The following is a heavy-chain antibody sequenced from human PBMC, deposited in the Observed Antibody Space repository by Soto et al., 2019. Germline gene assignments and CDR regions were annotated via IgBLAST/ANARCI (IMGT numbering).Heavy chain of an antibody. Sequence: EVPLVESGGGLVQPGGSLRLSCAASGFTVSTNYMTWVRQAPGKGLEWVSVIYSGGGTYYADSVKGRFTISRDNSKNTLYLQMNSPRAEDTAVYYCAKGGNEQNDYWGQGTLVTVSS. J-gene: IGHJ4*02. V-gene: IGHV3-66*01. CDR1: GFTVSTNY. D-gene: IGHD1-1*01. CDR2: IYSGGGT. CDR3: AKGGNEQNDY.